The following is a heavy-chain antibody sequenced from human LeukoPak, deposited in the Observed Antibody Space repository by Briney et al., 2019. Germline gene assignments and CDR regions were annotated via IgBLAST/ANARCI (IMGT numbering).Heavy chain of an antibody. CDR2: ISWNSGSI. CDR1: GFTFSSYA. Sequence: GGSLRLSCAASGFTFSSYAMHWVRQAPGKGLEWVSGISWNSGSIGYADSVKGRFTISRDNAKNSLYLQMNSLRAEDTALYYCAKIEGIAAAGTSWYFDLWGRGTLVTVSS. V-gene: IGHV3-9*01. J-gene: IGHJ2*01. D-gene: IGHD6-13*01. CDR3: AKIEGIAAAGTSWYFDL.